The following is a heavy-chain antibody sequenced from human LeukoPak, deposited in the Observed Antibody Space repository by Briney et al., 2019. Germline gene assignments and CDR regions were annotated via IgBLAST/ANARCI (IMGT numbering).Heavy chain of an antibody. Sequence: PGGSLRLSCAASGFTFDDYAMHWVRQAPGKGLEWVSGISWNSGSIGYADSVKGRFTISRDNAKNSLYLQMNSLRAEDTALYYCAKGARIAVAGKGSWRSEGGFDYRGQGTLVTVSS. J-gene: IGHJ4*02. V-gene: IGHV3-9*01. CDR3: AKGARIAVAGKGSWRSEGGFDY. CDR1: GFTFDDYA. CDR2: ISWNSGSI. D-gene: IGHD6-19*01.